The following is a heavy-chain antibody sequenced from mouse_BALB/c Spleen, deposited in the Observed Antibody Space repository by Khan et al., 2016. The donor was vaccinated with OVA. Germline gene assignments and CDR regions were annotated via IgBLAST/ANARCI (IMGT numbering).Heavy chain of an antibody. CDR2: TNPTNGRT. V-gene: IGHV1S81*02. Sequence: VQLKDSGAELVKAGASVKMSCKASAYTFTSYWMHWVKQRLGQGLEWFAETNPTNGRTYYNEKFKSKATLTVDKSSSTAYMLLSGPTFEDSAVYYCARIKKIVATYFDYWGQGTTLTVSS. J-gene: IGHJ2*01. CDR1: AYTFTSYW. CDR3: ARIKKIVATYFDY. D-gene: IGHD1-1*01.